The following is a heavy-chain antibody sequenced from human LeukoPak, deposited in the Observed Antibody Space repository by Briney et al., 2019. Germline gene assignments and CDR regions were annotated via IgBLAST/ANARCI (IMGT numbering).Heavy chain of an antibody. CDR1: GGTFSSYA. D-gene: IGHD2-15*01. Sequence: SVKVSCKASGGTFSSYAISWVRQAPGQGLEWMGGIIPIFGTANYAQEFQGRVTITADESTSTAYMELSSLRSEDTAVYYCARDLGYCSGGSCYHDWFDPWGQGTLVTVSS. J-gene: IGHJ5*02. CDR3: ARDLGYCSGGSCYHDWFDP. CDR2: IIPIFGTA. V-gene: IGHV1-69*13.